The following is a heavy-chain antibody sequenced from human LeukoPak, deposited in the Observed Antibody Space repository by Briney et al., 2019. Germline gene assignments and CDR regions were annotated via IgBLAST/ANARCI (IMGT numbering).Heavy chain of an antibody. D-gene: IGHD1-26*01. CDR1: EYTLTDLS. Sequence: GASVKVSCKVSEYTLTDLSMHWVRQAPGKGLEWLGGINPDDGEIIYAQKFQGRVTMSDDTSTDTAYMELSSLRADDTAVYYCATDGGEDSGSYCTAFDIWGQGTMVTVSS. CDR2: INPDDGEI. CDR3: ATDGGEDSGSYCTAFDI. V-gene: IGHV1-24*01. J-gene: IGHJ3*02.